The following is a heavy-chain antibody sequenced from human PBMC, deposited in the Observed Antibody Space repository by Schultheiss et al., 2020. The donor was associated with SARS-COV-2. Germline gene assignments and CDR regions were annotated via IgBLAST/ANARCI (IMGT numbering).Heavy chain of an antibody. D-gene: IGHD3-22*01. CDR3: ARDRGYDSSGYLSYYYGMDV. V-gene: IGHV4-61*01. CDR1: GGSVGRDSTW. CDR2: VHYTGIT. Sequence: SETLSLTCSVSGGSVGRDSTWWTWIRQAPGKGLEWIGNVHYTGITGYNPSLKSRVTISVDRSKNQFSLSLSSMTAADTALYYCARDRGYDSSGYLSYYYGMDVWGKGTTVTVSS. J-gene: IGHJ6*04.